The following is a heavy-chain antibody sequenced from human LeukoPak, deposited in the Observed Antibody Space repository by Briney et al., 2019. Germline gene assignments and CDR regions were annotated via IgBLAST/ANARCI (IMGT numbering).Heavy chain of an antibody. D-gene: IGHD6-19*01. Sequence: GGSLRLSCTVSGFSISTYGMSWVRQAQGKGLQTISAIGVDGESAYSADSVKGRFTISRDNSKNTLYLQMNSLRVEDTAVYYCAQGDNSGWYPHWGRGSLVSVSS. J-gene: IGHJ4*02. CDR1: GFSISTYG. CDR2: IGVDGESA. CDR3: AQGDNSGWYPH. V-gene: IGHV3-23*01.